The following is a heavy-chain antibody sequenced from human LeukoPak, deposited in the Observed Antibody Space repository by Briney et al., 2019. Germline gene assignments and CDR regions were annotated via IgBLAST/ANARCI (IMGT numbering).Heavy chain of an antibody. D-gene: IGHD1-1*01. CDR2: IYYSGST. CDR1: GGSISSYY. V-gene: IGHV4-59*01. Sequence: SETLSLTCTVSGGSISSYYWSWIRQPPGKGLEWIGYIYYSGSTNYNPSLKSRVTISVDTSKNQFSLKLSSVTAADTAVYYCARGRTHTKNGFDYWGQGTLVTVSS. J-gene: IGHJ4*02. CDR3: ARGRTHTKNGFDY.